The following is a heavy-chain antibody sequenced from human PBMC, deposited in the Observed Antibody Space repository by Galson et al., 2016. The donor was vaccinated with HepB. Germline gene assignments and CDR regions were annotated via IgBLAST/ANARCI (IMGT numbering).Heavy chain of an antibody. V-gene: IGHV3-48*02. CDR3: ARAHDYGGFVYLGGPLVYYYFMDV. J-gene: IGHJ6*03. CDR1: GFTFSRHS. D-gene: IGHD4-17*01. CDR2: ISPSSTTI. Sequence: SLRLSCAASGFTFSRHSMIWVRQAPGKGLEWFSYISPSSTTIYYIDSVKGRFTISRDNANNSLYLQMNSLRDEDTAMYYCARAHDYGGFVYLGGPLVYYYFMDVWGKGPRSPSP.